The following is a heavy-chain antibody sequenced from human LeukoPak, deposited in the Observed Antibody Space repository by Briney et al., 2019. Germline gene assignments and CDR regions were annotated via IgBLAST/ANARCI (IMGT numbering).Heavy chain of an antibody. D-gene: IGHD3-10*01. CDR3: AKDRAVLWFGELGSSVDY. CDR1: GFTLSSYE. V-gene: IGHV3-23*01. Sequence: GGSLRLSCTASGFTLSSYEMSWIRQAPGKGLEWVSSIDYSGGSTYYADSVKGRFTISRDNSKNTLYLQMNSLRAEDTAVYYCAKDRAVLWFGELGSSVDYWGQGTLVTVSS. CDR2: IDYSGGST. J-gene: IGHJ4*02.